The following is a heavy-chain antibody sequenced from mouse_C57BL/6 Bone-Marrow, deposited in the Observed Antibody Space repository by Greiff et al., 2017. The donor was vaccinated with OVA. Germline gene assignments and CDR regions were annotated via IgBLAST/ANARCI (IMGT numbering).Heavy chain of an antibody. J-gene: IGHJ2*01. Sequence: QVQLKQPGAELVKPGASVKMSCKASGYTFTSYWITWVKQRPGQGLDWIGDISHGIGSTNYNEKFKSKATLTVDTSSSTADMQLSSLTSEDSAVYYCARVWLLPYFDYWGQGTTLTVSS. CDR3: ARVWLLPYFDY. V-gene: IGHV1-55*01. D-gene: IGHD2-3*01. CDR1: GYTFTSYW. CDR2: ISHGIGST.